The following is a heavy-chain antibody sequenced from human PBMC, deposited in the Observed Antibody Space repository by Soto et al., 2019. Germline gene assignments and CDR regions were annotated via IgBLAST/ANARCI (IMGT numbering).Heavy chain of an antibody. V-gene: IGHV1-69*13. CDR1: GGTFSSYA. CDR2: IIPIFGTA. J-gene: IGHJ6*02. D-gene: IGHD3-10*01. CDR3: ARDQGYYGSGSYIHGMDV. Sequence: SVKVSCKASGGTFSSYAISWVRQAPGQGLEWMGGIIPIFGTANYAQKFQGRVTITADESTSTAYMELSSLRSEDTAVYYCARDQGYYGSGSYIHGMDVWGQGTTVTVFS.